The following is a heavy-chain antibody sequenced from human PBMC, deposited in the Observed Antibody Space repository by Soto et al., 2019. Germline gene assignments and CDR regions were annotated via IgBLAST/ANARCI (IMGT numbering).Heavy chain of an antibody. V-gene: IGHV1-18*01. J-gene: IGHJ5*02. D-gene: IGHD2-2*01. CDR2: ISAYNGNT. Sequence: QVQLVQSGAEVKKPGASVKVSCKASGYTFTSYGISWVRQAPGQGLEWMGWISAYNGNTNYAQKLQGRVTMTTDTSTSTAYMELRSLRCDDTAVYYCARDPPEYQLLFGSDDWFDPWGQGTLVTVSS. CDR3: ARDPPEYQLLFGSDDWFDP. CDR1: GYTFTSYG.